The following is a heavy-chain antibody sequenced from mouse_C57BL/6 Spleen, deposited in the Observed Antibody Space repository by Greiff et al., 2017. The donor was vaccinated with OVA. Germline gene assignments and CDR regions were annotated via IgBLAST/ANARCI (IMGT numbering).Heavy chain of an antibody. Sequence: EVQVVESGEGLVKPGGSLKLSCAASGFTFSSYSMSWVRQTPEKRLEWVAYISSGGDYIYYADTVKGRFTISRDNARNTLYLQMSSLKSEDTAMYYCTRDRNWDGFAYWGQGTLVTVSA. D-gene: IGHD4-1*01. CDR2: ISSGGDYI. J-gene: IGHJ3*01. V-gene: IGHV5-9-1*02. CDR3: TRDRNWDGFAY. CDR1: GFTFSSYS.